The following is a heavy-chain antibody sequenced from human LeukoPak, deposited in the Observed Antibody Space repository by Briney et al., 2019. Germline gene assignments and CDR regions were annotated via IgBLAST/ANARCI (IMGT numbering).Heavy chain of an antibody. CDR1: GFTFSSYS. V-gene: IGHV3-48*01. CDR3: ARFGPIVVVPAAFDAFDI. CDR2: ISNSSSTI. J-gene: IGHJ3*02. D-gene: IGHD2-2*01. Sequence: GESLKISCAASGFTFSSYSMNWVRPAPGKGLEWVSYISNSSSTIYYADSVKGRFTISRDNAKNSLYLQMNSLRAEDTAVYYCARFGPIVVVPAAFDAFDIWGQGTMVTVSS.